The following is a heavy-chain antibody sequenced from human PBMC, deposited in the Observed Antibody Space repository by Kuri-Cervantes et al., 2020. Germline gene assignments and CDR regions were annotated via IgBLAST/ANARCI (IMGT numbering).Heavy chain of an antibody. J-gene: IGHJ6*02. CDR2: ISYDGSNK. Sequence: GGSLRLSCAASGFTFSSYGMHWVRQAPGKGLEWVAVISYDGSNKYYADSVKGRFTISRDNSKNTLYLQMNSLRAEDTAVYYCARASGYSSSWPSKYYYYYGMDVWGQGTTVTFSS. CDR1: GFTFSSYG. V-gene: IGHV3-30*03. D-gene: IGHD6-13*01. CDR3: ARASGYSSSWPSKYYYYYGMDV.